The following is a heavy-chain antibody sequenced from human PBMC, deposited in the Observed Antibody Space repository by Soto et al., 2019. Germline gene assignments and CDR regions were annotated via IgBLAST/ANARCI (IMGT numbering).Heavy chain of an antibody. V-gene: IGHV3-53*04. Sequence: GGSLRLSCAASGFTVSSNYMSLVRPAQGKGLEWVSVIYSGGSTYYADSVKGRFTISRHNSKNTLYLQMNSLRAEDTAVYYCARVPNSSSYYFDYWGQGTLVTVSS. CDR3: ARVPNSSSYYFDY. CDR2: IYSGGST. J-gene: IGHJ4*02. D-gene: IGHD6-6*01. CDR1: GFTVSSNY.